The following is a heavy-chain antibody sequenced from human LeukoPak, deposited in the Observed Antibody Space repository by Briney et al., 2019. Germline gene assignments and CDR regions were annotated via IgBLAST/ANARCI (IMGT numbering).Heavy chain of an antibody. CDR1: GFTFSNYW. Sequence: PGGSLRLSCAASGFTFSNYWMHWVRQAPGEGLVWGSRIREDGTYTSYADSVKGRFTISRYNTMNTMYLHSMSLRDEDTAVYYCARDFDMGTTPGDDFDYWGQGTLVTVSS. V-gene: IGHV3-74*01. CDR2: IREDGTYT. J-gene: IGHJ4*02. CDR3: ARDFDMGTTPGDDFDY. D-gene: IGHD3-9*01.